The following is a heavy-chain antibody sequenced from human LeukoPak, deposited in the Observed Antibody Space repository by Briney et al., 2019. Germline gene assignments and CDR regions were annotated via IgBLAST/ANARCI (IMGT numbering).Heavy chain of an antibody. CDR3: AKDVVTGLYYYYYGLDV. J-gene: IGHJ6*02. CDR2: ISGSGDYT. D-gene: IGHD2-21*02. Sequence: GGSLRLSCAASGLTFSTSAMSWVRQAPGKGLEWVSAISGSGDYTYFADSVKGRFTISRDNSKNTLYLQMNSVRAEDTAVYHCAKDVVTGLYYYYYGLDVWGQGTTVIVSS. CDR1: GLTFSTSA. V-gene: IGHV3-23*01.